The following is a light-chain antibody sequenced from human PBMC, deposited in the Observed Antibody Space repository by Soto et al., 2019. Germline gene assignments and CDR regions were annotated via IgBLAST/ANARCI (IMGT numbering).Light chain of an antibody. CDR2: EVT. CDR3: CSYAGVSTPVV. J-gene: IGLJ2*01. CDR1: SSDVGSYNF. V-gene: IGLV2-23*02. Sequence: QSALTQPASVSGSPGQSITISCTGTSSDVGSYNFVSWYQQCQGRAPKLMIFEVTKRPSGVSNRFSGSKSGHTASLTISGLQAEDEADYYCCSYAGVSTPVVFGGGTKLTVL.